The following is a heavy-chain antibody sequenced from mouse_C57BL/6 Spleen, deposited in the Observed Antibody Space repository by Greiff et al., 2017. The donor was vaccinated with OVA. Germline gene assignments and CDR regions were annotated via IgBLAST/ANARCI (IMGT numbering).Heavy chain of an antibody. CDR3: TRPEDYDWLWYFDV. CDR2: IRNKANNHET. CDR1: GFTFSDAW. D-gene: IGHD2-4*01. V-gene: IGHV6-6*01. Sequence: EVKLEESGGGLVQPGGSMKLSCAVSGFTFSDAWMDWVRQSPEKGLEWVAEIRNKANNHETYYAESVKGRFTISRDDSKSSVYLQMNSLRAEDTVIYYCTRPEDYDWLWYFDVWGTGTTVTVSS. J-gene: IGHJ1*03.